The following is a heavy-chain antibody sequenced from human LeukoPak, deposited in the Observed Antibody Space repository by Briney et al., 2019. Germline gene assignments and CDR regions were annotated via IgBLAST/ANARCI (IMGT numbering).Heavy chain of an antibody. D-gene: IGHD5-24*01. CDR1: GGTFSSYA. Sequence: ASVNVSCKASGGTFSSYAISWVRQAPGQGLEWMGGIIPIFGTANYAQKFQGRGTITADESTSTAYMELSSLRSEDTAVYYCARAEGMATIWDWFDPWGQGTLVTVSS. V-gene: IGHV1-69*13. CDR3: ARAEGMATIWDWFDP. J-gene: IGHJ5*02. CDR2: IIPIFGTA.